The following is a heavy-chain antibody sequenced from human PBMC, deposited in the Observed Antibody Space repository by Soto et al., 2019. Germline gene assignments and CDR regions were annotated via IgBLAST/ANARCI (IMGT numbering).Heavy chain of an antibody. J-gene: IGHJ6*02. CDR2: ISYDGSNK. V-gene: IGHV3-30*18. CDR1: GFTFSSYG. D-gene: IGHD2-21*02. CDR3: AKDTRYCGGDCYAYYYYYGMDV. Sequence: QVQLVESGGGVVQPGRSLRLSCAASGFTFSSYGMHWVRQAPGKGLEWVAVISYDGSNKYYADSVKGRFTISRDNSKNTLYLQMNSLRAEDTVVYYCAKDTRYCGGDCYAYYYYYGMDVWGQGTTVTVSS.